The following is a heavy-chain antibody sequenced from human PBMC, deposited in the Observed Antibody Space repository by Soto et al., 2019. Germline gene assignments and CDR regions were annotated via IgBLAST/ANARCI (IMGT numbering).Heavy chain of an antibody. CDR2: TYYRSKWYS. CDR1: GDSVSSTSAA. J-gene: IGHJ4*02. Sequence: LTCVISGDSVSSTSAAWSWIRQSPSRGLEWLGRTYYRSKWYSDYAVSVKSRITINPDTSKNQFSLQLNSVTPEDTAVYYCARGSYYSGWVWGQGTLVTVSS. V-gene: IGHV6-1*01. CDR3: ARGSYYSGWV. D-gene: IGHD6-19*01.